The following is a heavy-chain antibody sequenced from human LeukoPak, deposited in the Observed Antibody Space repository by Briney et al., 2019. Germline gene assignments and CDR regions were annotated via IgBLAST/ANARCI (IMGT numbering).Heavy chain of an antibody. J-gene: IGHJ4*02. V-gene: IGHV3-30*02. Sequence: QPGGSLRLSCAASGFTFSSYPMHWVRQAPGKGLEWVAFIRYDGSNKYYADSVKGRFTISRDNSKNTLYLQMNSLRAEDTAVYYCAKDGEVTTGYFDYWGQGTLVTVSS. CDR2: IRYDGSNK. CDR1: GFTFSSYP. CDR3: AKDGEVTTGYFDY. D-gene: IGHD4-17*01.